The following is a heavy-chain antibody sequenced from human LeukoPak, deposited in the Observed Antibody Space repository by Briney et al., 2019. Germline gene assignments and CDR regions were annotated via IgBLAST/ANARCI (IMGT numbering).Heavy chain of an antibody. Sequence: SETLSLTCTVSGGSISSSSYYWGWIRQPPGKGLEWIGSIYYSGSTYYNPSLKSRVTISVDTSKNQFFLKLSSVTAADTAVYYCARSSSGAYYFDYWGQGTPVTVSS. CDR2: IYYSGST. CDR1: GGSISSSSYY. V-gene: IGHV4-39*07. CDR3: ARSSSGAYYFDY. J-gene: IGHJ4*02. D-gene: IGHD2-15*01.